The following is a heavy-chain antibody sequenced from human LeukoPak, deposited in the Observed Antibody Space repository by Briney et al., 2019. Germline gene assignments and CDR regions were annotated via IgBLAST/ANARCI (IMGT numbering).Heavy chain of an antibody. Sequence: GGSLRLSCAASGFTFSSYEMNWVRQAPGKGLEWVSTISGSGANTYNADSVKGRFTISRDNAKNSLYLQMNSLRAEDTAVYYCAGYSSSWWGGDYWGQGTLVTVSS. CDR3: AGYSSSWWGGDY. J-gene: IGHJ4*02. CDR2: ISGSGANT. D-gene: IGHD6-13*01. V-gene: IGHV3-48*03. CDR1: GFTFSSYE.